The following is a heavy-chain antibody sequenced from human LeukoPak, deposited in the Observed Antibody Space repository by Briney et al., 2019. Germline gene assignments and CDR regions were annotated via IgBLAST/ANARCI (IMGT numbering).Heavy chain of an antibody. J-gene: IGHJ6*03. V-gene: IGHV1-69*04. D-gene: IGHD5-12*01. CDR3: ARATVEWLRSAYYYYYMDV. CDR1: GGTFSSYA. Sequence: SVKVSCKASGGTFSSYAISWVRQAPGQGLEWTGRIIPILGIANYAQKFQGRVTITADKSTSTAYMELSSLRSEDTAVYYCARATVEWLRSAYYYYYMDVWGKGTTVTVSS. CDR2: IIPILGIA.